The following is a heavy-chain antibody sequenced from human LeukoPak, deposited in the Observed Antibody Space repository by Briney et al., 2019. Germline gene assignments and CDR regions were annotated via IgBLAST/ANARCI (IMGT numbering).Heavy chain of an antibody. V-gene: IGHV4-59*01. D-gene: IGHD3-22*01. CDR2: IYYSGST. J-gene: IGHJ4*02. Sequence: PGGSLRLSCAASGFTFTKYWMSWIRQPPGKGLEWIGYIYYSGSTNYNPSLKSRVTISVDTSKNQFSLKLSSVTAADTAVYYCARGLPYYYDSSGYYFDYWGQGTLVTVSS. CDR3: ARGLPYYYDSSGYYFDY. CDR1: GFTFTKYW.